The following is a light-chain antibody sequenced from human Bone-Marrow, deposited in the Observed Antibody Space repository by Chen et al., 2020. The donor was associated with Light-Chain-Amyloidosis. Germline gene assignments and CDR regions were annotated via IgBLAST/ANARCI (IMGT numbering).Light chain of an antibody. CDR1: SSDIGAYSY. Sequence: QSALTQPASVSGSPGQSITISCTGTSSDIGAYSYVSWYQQYPGKAPKLIISDVSNRPLGVSNRFSGSKSGDTASLTISGSQAEDAAEYYCSSHSSSSAPVIFGGGTKLTVL. V-gene: IGLV2-14*01. CDR2: DVS. J-gene: IGLJ2*01. CDR3: SSHSSSSAPVI.